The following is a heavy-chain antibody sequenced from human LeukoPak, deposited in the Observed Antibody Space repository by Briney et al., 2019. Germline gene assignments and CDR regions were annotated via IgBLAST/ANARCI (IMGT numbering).Heavy chain of an antibody. J-gene: IGHJ4*02. V-gene: IGHV3-30-3*01. CDR1: GFTFSSYA. CDR2: ISYDGSNK. CDR3: ARAIASNWNYWAPNY. Sequence: PGGSLRLSCAASGFTFSSYAMHWVRQAPGKGLEWVAVISYDGSNKYYADSVKGRFTISRDNSKNTLYLQMNSLRAEDTAVYYCARAIASNWNYWAPNYWGQGTLVTVSS. D-gene: IGHD1-7*01.